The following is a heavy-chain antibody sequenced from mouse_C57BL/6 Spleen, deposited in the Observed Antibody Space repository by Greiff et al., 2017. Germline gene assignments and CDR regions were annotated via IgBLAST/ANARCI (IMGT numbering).Heavy chain of an antibody. CDR2: IHPNSGST. D-gene: IGHD3-3*01. V-gene: IGHV1-64*01. J-gene: IGHJ4*01. CDR3: ARRDSLYYAMDY. CDR1: GYTFTSYW. Sequence: QVQLQQPGAELVKPGASVKLSCKASGYTFTSYWMHWVKQRPGQGLEWIGMIHPNSGSTNYNEKFKSKATLTVDKSSSTAYMQLSSLTSEDSAVXYCARRDSLYYAMDYWGQGTSVTVSS.